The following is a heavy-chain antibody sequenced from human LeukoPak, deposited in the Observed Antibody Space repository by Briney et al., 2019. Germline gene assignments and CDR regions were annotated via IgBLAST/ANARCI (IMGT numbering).Heavy chain of an antibody. CDR3: ARGRPIMGAPQNAFDI. V-gene: IGHV6-1*01. D-gene: IGHD1-26*01. J-gene: IGHJ3*02. CDR1: GDTVSSNSAA. CDR2: TYYRSKWYY. Sequence: SQTLSLTCALSGDTVSSNSAAWNWIRRSPSRGLEWLGRTYYRSKWYYNYAVSVKSRITINPDTSKNHFSLQLNSVTPEDTAVYYCARGRPIMGAPQNAFDIWGQGTMVTVSS.